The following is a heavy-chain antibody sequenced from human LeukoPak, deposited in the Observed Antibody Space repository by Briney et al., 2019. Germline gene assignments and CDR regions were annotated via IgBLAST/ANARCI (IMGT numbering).Heavy chain of an antibody. CDR2: INPNSGGT. D-gene: IGHD3-22*01. V-gene: IGHV1-2*02. CDR1: GYTFTGYY. CDR3: ASPTSRPYYYDSSGYSIDAFDI. J-gene: IGHJ3*02. Sequence: ASVKVSCKASGYTFTGYYMHWVRQAPGQGLEWMGWINPNSGGTNYAQKFQGRVTMTRDTSISTAYMELSRLRSDDTAVYYCASPTSRPYYYDSSGYSIDAFDIWGQGTMVTVSS.